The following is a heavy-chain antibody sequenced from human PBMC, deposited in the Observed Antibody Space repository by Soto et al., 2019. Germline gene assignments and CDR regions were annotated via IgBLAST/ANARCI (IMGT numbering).Heavy chain of an antibody. CDR2: IYVTGAV. D-gene: IGHD2-21*01. CDR1: GAALNSGNYY. Sequence: TLSLTCSVSGAALNSGNYYWSWIRQVPGKGLDWIGHIYVTGAVDYNPSLRDRITISQDTSERQFSLNLRLVTAADTAVYYCARLRIATNNYKWFDPWGQGTLVNVSS. J-gene: IGHJ5*02. V-gene: IGHV4-31*03. CDR3: ARLRIATNNYKWFDP.